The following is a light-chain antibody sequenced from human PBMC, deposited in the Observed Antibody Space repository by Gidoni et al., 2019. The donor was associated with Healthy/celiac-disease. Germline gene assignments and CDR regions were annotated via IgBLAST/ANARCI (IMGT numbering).Light chain of an antibody. J-gene: IGKJ3*01. V-gene: IGKV1-5*03. CDR1: QSVSSW. CDR3: KHSFT. CDR2: KAS. Sequence: IQMTQSPSTLSASVGDRVTITSRASQSVSSWLAWYQQKPGKAPTPLIYKASSLESGVPSRFGGEGTVTEFTLTISSLQPDDFATYYCKHSFTFGPGTKVDIK.